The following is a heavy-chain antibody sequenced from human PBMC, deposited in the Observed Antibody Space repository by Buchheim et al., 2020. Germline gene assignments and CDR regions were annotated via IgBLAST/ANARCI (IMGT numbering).Heavy chain of an antibody. D-gene: IGHD1-26*01. CDR1: GFTFGDYA. CDR3: AKDHIEWELPPDAFDI. J-gene: IGHJ3*02. CDR2: ISGSGGST. Sequence: EVQLLESGGGFVQPGGSLRLSCAASGFTFGDYAMSWVRQAPGKGLEWVSGISGSGGSTYYADSVKGRFTISRDNSKNTLYLQMNSLRAEDTAVYYCAKDHIEWELPPDAFDIWGQGT. V-gene: IGHV3-23*01.